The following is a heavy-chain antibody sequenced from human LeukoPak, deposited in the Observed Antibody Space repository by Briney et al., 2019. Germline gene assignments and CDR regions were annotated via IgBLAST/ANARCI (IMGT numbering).Heavy chain of an antibody. CDR3: ARGGEMATIPSFDY. Sequence: SVKVSCKASGGTFSSYATSWVRQAPGQGLEWMGGIIPIFGTANYAQKFQGRVTITADESTSTAYMELSSLRSEDTAVYYCARGGEMATIPSFDYWGQGTLVTVSS. V-gene: IGHV1-69*01. CDR1: GGTFSSYA. J-gene: IGHJ4*02. D-gene: IGHD5-24*01. CDR2: IIPIFGTA.